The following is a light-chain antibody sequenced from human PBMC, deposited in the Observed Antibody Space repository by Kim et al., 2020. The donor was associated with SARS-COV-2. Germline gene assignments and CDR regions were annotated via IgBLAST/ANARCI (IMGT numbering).Light chain of an antibody. J-gene: IGLJ2*01. V-gene: IGLV3-19*01. Sequence: SSELTQDPAVSVALGQTVRITCQGDSLRRYYASWYQQKPGQAPVLVIYDKNNRPSAVPDRFSCGTSGNTTALLTIGAQPVDEADYYCNARGSGDDPVVFGGGTQLTVL. CDR3: NARGSGDDPVV. CDR2: DKN. CDR1: SLRRYY.